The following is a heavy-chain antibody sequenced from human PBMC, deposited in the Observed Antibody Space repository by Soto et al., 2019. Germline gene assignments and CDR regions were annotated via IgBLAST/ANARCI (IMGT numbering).Heavy chain of an antibody. D-gene: IGHD2-2*01. Sequence: SETLSLTCAVYGGSFSGYYWSWIRQPPGKGLEWIGEINHSGSTNYNPSLKSRVTISVDTSKNQFSLKLSSVTAADTAVYYCAREPDSRSVVPAAIAFDYWGQGTLVTVS. CDR1: GGSFSGYY. CDR3: AREPDSRSVVPAAIAFDY. CDR2: INHSGST. J-gene: IGHJ4*02. V-gene: IGHV4-34*01.